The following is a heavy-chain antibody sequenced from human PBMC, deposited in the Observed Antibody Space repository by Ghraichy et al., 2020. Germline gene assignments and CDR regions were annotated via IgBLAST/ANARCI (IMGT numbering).Heavy chain of an antibody. D-gene: IGHD3-22*01. CDR1: GFTFSSYW. Sequence: GESLNISCAASGFTFSSYWMSWVRQAPGKELEWVANIKQDGSEKYYVDSVKGRFTISRDNAKNSLYLQMNSLRAEDTAVYYCARDQIPHYYDSSGYHDYWGQGTLVTVSS. J-gene: IGHJ4*02. CDR2: IKQDGSEK. V-gene: IGHV3-7*01. CDR3: ARDQIPHYYDSSGYHDY.